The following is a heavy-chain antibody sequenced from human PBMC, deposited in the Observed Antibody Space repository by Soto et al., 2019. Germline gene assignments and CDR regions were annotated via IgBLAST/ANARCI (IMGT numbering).Heavy chain of an antibody. V-gene: IGHV4-61*01. Sequence: QVQLQESGPGLVKPSETLSLTCTVSGGSVSSGSYYWSWIRQPPGKGLEWIGYIYYSGSTNHNPSRKRRVTISVDTSKNQFSPKLSSVTAADTAVYYCARGIEGWYQGRYYYGMDVWGQGTTVTVSS. D-gene: IGHD6-19*01. J-gene: IGHJ6*02. CDR2: IYYSGST. CDR3: ARGIEGWYQGRYYYGMDV. CDR1: GGSVSSGSYY.